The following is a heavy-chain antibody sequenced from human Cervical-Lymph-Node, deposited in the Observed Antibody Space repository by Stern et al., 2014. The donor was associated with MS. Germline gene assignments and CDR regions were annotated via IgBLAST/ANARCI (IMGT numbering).Heavy chain of an antibody. Sequence: PPVQSGAEVKKPGSSVKVSCKASGGTLNNYAVSWVRQAPGQGLEWIGKIIPFLGIANYAHKFQGRVTLTAAATTSYMEVSSLRSDDTAVYYCARSPDLYDSSGYYFDWGKGTRVTV. CDR3: ARSPDLYDSSGYYFD. D-gene: IGHD3-22*01. V-gene: IGHV1-69*09. CDR2: IIPFLGIA. CDR1: GGTLNNYA. J-gene: IGHJ1*01.